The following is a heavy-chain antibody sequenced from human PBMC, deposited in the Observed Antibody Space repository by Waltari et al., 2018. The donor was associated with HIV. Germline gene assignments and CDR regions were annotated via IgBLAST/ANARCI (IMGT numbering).Heavy chain of an antibody. CDR2: IKQDESEK. CDR1: GLTVNKYW. V-gene: IGHV3-7*01. J-gene: IGHJ4*02. CDR3: AREALYDSSGYYFDY. D-gene: IGHD3-22*01. Sequence: EVQLVESGGGLVQPGGSLSLSYAASGLTVNKYWMTWVRQAPGKGLEWVANIKQDESEKYYVDSLKGRFTISRDNAKNSLFLQMNSLRVEDTAVYYCAREALYDSSGYYFDYWGQGTLVTVSS.